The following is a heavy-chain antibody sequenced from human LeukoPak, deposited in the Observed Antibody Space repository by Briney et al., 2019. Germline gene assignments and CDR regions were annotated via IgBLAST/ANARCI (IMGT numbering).Heavy chain of an antibody. V-gene: IGHV3-21*01. J-gene: IGHJ4*02. CDR2: ISSSSSYI. Sequence: GGSLRLSCAASGFTFSSYSMNWVRQAPGKGLEWVSSISSSSSYIYYADSVKGRFTISRDNAKNSLYLQMNSLRAEDTAVHYCAKDLPTSTYYDFWSGHGVFDYWGQGTLVTVSS. CDR1: GFTFSSYS. CDR3: AKDLPTSTYYDFWSGHGVFDY. D-gene: IGHD3-3*01.